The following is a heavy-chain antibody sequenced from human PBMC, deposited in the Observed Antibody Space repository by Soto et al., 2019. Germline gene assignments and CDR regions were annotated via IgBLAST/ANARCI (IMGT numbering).Heavy chain of an antibody. CDR3: ARDRKSGSRPDAFDI. CDR1: DYSIGSGYY. J-gene: IGHJ3*02. V-gene: IGHV4-38-2*02. D-gene: IGHD1-26*01. Sequence: SETLSLTCTVADYSIGSGYYWGWIRPPTGRGLEWIGSIIHSGDTNYNPSLKSRVTMSVDTSKNQFSLKLSYVIAADTAVYYCARDRKSGSRPDAFDIWGQGRMVTVSS. CDR2: IIHSGDT.